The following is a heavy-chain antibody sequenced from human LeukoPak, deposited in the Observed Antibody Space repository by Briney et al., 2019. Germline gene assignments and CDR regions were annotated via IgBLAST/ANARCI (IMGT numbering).Heavy chain of an antibody. V-gene: IGHV3-11*01. CDR3: VSTPAIRRLNF. CDR2: ISSVTSAI. J-gene: IGHJ4*02. D-gene: IGHD2-2*02. CDR1: GLSITDYY. Sequence: GGSLRLSFAASGLSITDYYMSWIRQAPGGGLQWIAYISSVTSAIHYANSMKGRFTMSRDSAKNSVYLQMNSLRTEDTAMYFCVSTPAIRRLNFWGQGTLVTVSS.